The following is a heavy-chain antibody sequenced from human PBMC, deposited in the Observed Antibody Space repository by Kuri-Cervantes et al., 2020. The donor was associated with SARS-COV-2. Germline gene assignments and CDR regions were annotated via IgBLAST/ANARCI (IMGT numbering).Heavy chain of an antibody. Sequence: SVKVSCKASGYTFNNYAMHWVRQAPGQGLEWMGRIIPILGIANYAQKFQGRVTITADKSTSTAYMELSSLRSEDTAVYYCARTVDGILTFDPWGQGTLVTVSS. CDR3: ARTVDGILTFDP. D-gene: IGHD6-19*01. J-gene: IGHJ5*02. CDR2: IIPILGIA. CDR1: GYTFNNYA. V-gene: IGHV1-69*04.